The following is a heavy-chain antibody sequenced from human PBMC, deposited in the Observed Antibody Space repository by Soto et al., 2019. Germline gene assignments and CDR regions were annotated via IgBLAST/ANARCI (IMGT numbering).Heavy chain of an antibody. D-gene: IGHD2-2*01. CDR2: IYPGDSDS. V-gene: IGHV5-51*01. CDR3: AKHEGYCSTTTCSNFDY. J-gene: IGHJ4*02. Sequence: GESLKISCMGSGVTYTRYLIACVRPMPGKGLEWMGIIYPGDSDSSYSPSFQGQVTISADKSINTAYLHWSSLKASDTAIYYCAKHEGYCSTTTCSNFDYWGQGTLVTFS. CDR1: GVTYTRYL.